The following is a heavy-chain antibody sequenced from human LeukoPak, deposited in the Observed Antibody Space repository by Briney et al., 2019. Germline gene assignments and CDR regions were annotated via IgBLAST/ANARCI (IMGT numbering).Heavy chain of an antibody. CDR1: GFTFSSYE. J-gene: IGHJ6*03. CDR2: ISSSGTTT. CDR3: ARAAIAAARIYYYMDV. D-gene: IGHD6-13*01. V-gene: IGHV3-48*03. Sequence: PGGSLRLSCTASGFTFSSYEMIWVRQAPGKGLEWVSYISSSGTTTYYADSVKGRFTISRDNAKNSLYLQMNSLRAEDTAVYYRARAAIAAARIYYYMDVWGKGTTVTVSS.